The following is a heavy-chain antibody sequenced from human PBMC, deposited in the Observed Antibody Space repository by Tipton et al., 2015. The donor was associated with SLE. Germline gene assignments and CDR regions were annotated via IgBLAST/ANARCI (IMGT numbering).Heavy chain of an antibody. CDR1: GGSINDYY. D-gene: IGHD3-3*01. CDR3: ARDGNLYYDFWSGYRYFDY. J-gene: IGHJ4*02. Sequence: TLSLTCIVSGGSINDYYWGWIRQSPGKGLEWIASIYDSGSNYNPSLKNRVTISVDTSKNQFSLKLSSVTAADTAVYYCARDGNLYYDFWSGYRYFDYWGQGTLVTVSS. CDR2: IYDSGS. V-gene: IGHV4-59*12.